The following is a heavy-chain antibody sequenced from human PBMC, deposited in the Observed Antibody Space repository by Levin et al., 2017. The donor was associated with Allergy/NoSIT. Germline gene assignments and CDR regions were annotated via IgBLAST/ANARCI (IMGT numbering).Heavy chain of an antibody. J-gene: IGHJ6*03. Sequence: GGSLRLSCAASGFTFSSYDMHWVRQATGKGLEWVSAIGTAGDTYYPGSVKGRFTISRENAKNSLYLQMNSLRAGDTAVYYCARDRRPHIGYCSGGSCYSPNDYYYYMDVWGKGTTVTVSS. CDR1: GFTFSSYD. CDR3: ARDRRPHIGYCSGGSCYSPNDYYYYMDV. CDR2: IGTAGDT. D-gene: IGHD2-15*01. V-gene: IGHV3-13*04.